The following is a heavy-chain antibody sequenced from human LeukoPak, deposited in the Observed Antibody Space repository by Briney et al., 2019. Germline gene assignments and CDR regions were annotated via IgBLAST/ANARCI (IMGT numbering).Heavy chain of an antibody. CDR3: VRLQPNTGEWAFDI. CDR2: ISNSGST. CDR1: GGSISSYY. V-gene: IGHV4-59*01. D-gene: IGHD1-1*01. J-gene: IGHJ3*02. Sequence: PSETLSLTCTVSGGSISSYYWSWIGQPPGEGLEWIGYISNSGSTNYNPSLKSRVTISVDTSKNQLSLKLSYVTAADTAVYHCVRLQPNTGEWAFDIWGQGTMVSVSS.